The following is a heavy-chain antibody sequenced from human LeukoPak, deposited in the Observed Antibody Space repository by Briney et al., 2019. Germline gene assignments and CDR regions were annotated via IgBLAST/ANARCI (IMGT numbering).Heavy chain of an antibody. CDR2: IKEDGSEK. CDR1: GFTFSSYW. D-gene: IGHD1-26*01. CDR3: ARSRTAYYNVYADF. V-gene: IGHV3-7*01. Sequence: GSLRLSCVASGFTFSSYWMSWFRQAPGKGLEWVANIKEDGSEKYYADYVKGRFTISRDNAKNSLSLQMSSLRDEDTAVFYCARSRTAYYNVYADFWGQGTLATVSS. J-gene: IGHJ4*02.